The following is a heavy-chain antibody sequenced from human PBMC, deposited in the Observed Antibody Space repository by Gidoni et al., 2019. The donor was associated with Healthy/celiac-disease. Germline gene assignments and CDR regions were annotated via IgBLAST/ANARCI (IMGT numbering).Heavy chain of an antibody. V-gene: IGHV3-30*04. Sequence: QVQLVESGGGVVQPGRSLRLSCAASGFPFSSYTIHWVRQAPGKGLEWVAVISYDGSNKYYADSVKGRFTISRDNSKNTLYLQMNSLRAEDTAVYYCARGGMWELLLYRDFDYWGQGTLVTVSS. CDR2: ISYDGSNK. D-gene: IGHD1-26*01. J-gene: IGHJ4*02. CDR3: ARGGMWELLLYRDFDY. CDR1: GFPFSSYT.